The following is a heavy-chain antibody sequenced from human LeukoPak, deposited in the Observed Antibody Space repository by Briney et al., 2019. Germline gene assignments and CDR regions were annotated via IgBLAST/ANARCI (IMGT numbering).Heavy chain of an antibody. Sequence: GGSLGLSCAASGYTFSSYSMNWVRQAPGKGLEWVSSISSSSSYIYYADSVKGRFTISRDNAKNSLYLQMNSLRAEDTAVYYCARARRVAAAGTDYWGQGTLVTVSS. D-gene: IGHD6-13*01. CDR2: ISSSSSYI. V-gene: IGHV3-21*01. CDR1: GYTFSSYS. CDR3: ARARRVAAAGTDY. J-gene: IGHJ4*02.